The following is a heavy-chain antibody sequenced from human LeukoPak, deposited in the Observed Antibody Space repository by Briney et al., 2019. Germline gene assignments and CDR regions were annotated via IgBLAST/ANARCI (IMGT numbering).Heavy chain of an antibody. V-gene: IGHV4-30-4*01. CDR3: ARDKWVKVGNSWRQYGMDV. CDR2: MYYNGST. Sequence: PQTLSLTCTVSGGSISSDDYYWNWIRQPPGKGLEWIGYMYYNGSTYYNPSLKTRVVISKDKSKNQISLNLSSVTTADTAVYYCARDKWVKVGNSWRQYGMDVWGQGTTVTVSS. J-gene: IGHJ6*02. CDR1: GGSISSDDYY. D-gene: IGHD6-13*01.